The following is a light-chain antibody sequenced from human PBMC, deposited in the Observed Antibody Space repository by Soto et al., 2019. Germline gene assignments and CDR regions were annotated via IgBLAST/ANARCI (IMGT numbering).Light chain of an antibody. CDR2: EVS. V-gene: IGLV2-8*01. CDR1: SSDVGGYNY. Sequence: QSVLTQPPSASGSPGQSVTISCTGTSSDVGGYNYVSWYQQHPGKAPKLMIYEVSKRPSGVPDRFSGSKSGNTASLTVSGLQPEDEADYYCSSYAASNDLGVFGTGNKVTVL. J-gene: IGLJ1*01. CDR3: SSYAASNDLGV.